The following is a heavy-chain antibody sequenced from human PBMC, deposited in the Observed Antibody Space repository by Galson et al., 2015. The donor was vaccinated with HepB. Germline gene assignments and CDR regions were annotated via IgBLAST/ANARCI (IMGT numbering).Heavy chain of an antibody. CDR2: ISSSSSTI. CDR1: GFTFSSYS. J-gene: IGHJ4*02. V-gene: IGHV3-48*04. Sequence: SLRLSCAASGFTFSSYSMNWVRQAPGKGLEWVSYISSSSSTIYYADSVKGRFTISRDNAKNSLYLQMNSLRAEDTAVYYCARNYDILTPPEYYFDYWGQGTLVTVSS. CDR3: ARNYDILTPPEYYFDY. D-gene: IGHD3-9*01.